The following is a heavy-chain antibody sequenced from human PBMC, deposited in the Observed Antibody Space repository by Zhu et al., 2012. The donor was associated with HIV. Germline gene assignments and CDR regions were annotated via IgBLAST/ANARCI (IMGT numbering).Heavy chain of an antibody. D-gene: IGHD5-24*01. CDR1: GGTFNSYA. V-gene: IGHV1-69*01. J-gene: IGHJ2*01. CDR3: ARDSDGYKNSPRYWYFDL. CDR2: IIPMFAKA. Sequence: QVQLVQSGAEVKKPGSSVKVSCKTSGGTFNSYAISWVRQAPGQGLEWLGGIIPMFAKANYAQKFRGRLTITTDESTGTAYMELSSLRSDDTAVYYCARDSDGYKNSPRYWYFDLWGRGTLVTVSS.